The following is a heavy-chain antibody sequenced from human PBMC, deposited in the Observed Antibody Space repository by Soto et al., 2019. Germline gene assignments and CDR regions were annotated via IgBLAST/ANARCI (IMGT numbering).Heavy chain of an antibody. Sequence: ASVKVSCKASGYTFTSYGISWVRQAPGQGLEWMGWINAYNGNTKYVQKLQGRVTMTTDTSTSTAYMELRSLRSDDTAVYYCARDLAFGLSDYWGQGTLVTVSS. CDR2: INAYNGNT. CDR1: GYTFTSYG. D-gene: IGHD3-10*01. J-gene: IGHJ4*02. CDR3: ARDLAFGLSDY. V-gene: IGHV1-18*01.